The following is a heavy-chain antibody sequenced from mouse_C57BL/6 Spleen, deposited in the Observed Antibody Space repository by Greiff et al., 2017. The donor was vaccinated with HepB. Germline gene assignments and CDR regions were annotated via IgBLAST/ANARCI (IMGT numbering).Heavy chain of an antibody. CDR3: ARSNDGDYRYFDG. Sequence: EVQLQQSGPVLVKPGASVKMSCKASGYTFTDYYMNWVKQSHGKSLEWIGVINPYNGGTSYTQKFKGQATLTVDTSSSTAYMELNSLTSEDSAVYYCARSNDGDYRYFDGWGTGTTVTVAS. CDR1: GYTFTDYY. V-gene: IGHV1-19*01. CDR2: INPYNGGT. D-gene: IGHD2-3*01. J-gene: IGHJ1*03.